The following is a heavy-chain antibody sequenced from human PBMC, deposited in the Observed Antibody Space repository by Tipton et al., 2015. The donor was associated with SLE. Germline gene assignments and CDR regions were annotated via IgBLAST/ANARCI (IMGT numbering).Heavy chain of an antibody. CDR1: GGSISHYH. CDR3: ARHPTYFDY. Sequence: TLSLTCTVSGGSISHYHWNWIRQTPGKGLEWIGYIYYSGSTIYNPSLKSRVTMSVDTSQNQFSLNLRSVTAADTAVYYCARHPTYFDYWGQGTLVTVSS. J-gene: IGHJ4*02. V-gene: IGHV4-59*08. CDR2: IYYSGST.